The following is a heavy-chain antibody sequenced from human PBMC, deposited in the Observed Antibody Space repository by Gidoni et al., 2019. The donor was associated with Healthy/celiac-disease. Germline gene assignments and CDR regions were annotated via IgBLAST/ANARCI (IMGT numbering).Heavy chain of an antibody. J-gene: IGHJ5*02. CDR2: ISGSGGST. CDR3: AKGLPNLGAVAGTDWFDP. D-gene: IGHD6-19*01. CDR1: GFTFSRYA. Sequence: EVQLLESGGGLVQPGGSLRLPCAASGFTFSRYAMSGVRQAPGKGLEWVSAISGSGGSTYYADSVKGRFTISRDNSKNTLYLQMNSLRAEDTAVYYCAKGLPNLGAVAGTDWFDPWGQGTLVTVSS. V-gene: IGHV3-23*01.